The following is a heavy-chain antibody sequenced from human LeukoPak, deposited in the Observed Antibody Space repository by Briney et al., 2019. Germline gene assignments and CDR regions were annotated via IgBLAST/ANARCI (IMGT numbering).Heavy chain of an antibody. CDR2: ISGSGGST. CDR3: AKDKGAYYDGSGYFDY. Sequence: PGGFLRLSCAASGFTFSSYAMSWVRQAPGKGLEWVSAISGSGGSTYYADSVKGRFTISRDNSKNTLDLQMNSLRAEDTAVYYCAKDKGAYYDGSGYFDYWGQGTLVTVSS. CDR1: GFTFSSYA. D-gene: IGHD3-22*01. J-gene: IGHJ4*02. V-gene: IGHV3-23*01.